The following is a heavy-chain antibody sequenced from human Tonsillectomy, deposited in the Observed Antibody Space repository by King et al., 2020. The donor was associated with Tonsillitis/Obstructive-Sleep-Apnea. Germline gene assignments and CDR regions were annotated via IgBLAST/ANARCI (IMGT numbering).Heavy chain of an antibody. D-gene: IGHD1-26*01. CDR3: ARGRGGYRRNFDY. J-gene: IGHJ4*02. V-gene: IGHV4-34*01. CDR1: GGSFSGYY. Sequence: VQLQQWGAGLLKPSETLSLTCAVYGGSFSGYYWSWIRQPPGKGLEWIGEINHSGSTNYNPSLKSRVTISVDTSKNQFSLKLSSVTAADTAVYYCARGRGGYRRNFDYWGQGTLVTVSS. CDR2: INHSGST.